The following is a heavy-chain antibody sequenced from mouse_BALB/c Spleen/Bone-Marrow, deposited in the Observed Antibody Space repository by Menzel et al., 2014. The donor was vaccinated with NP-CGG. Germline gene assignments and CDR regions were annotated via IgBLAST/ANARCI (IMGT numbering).Heavy chain of an antibody. CDR3: TRSLRLFDY. Sequence: EVKLMESGGGLVQPGGSMKLSCVASGFTFSNYSMNWVRQSPEKGLEWVAEIRLKSNNYATHYAESVKGRFTISRDDSKSSVYLQMNNLRAEDTGIYYCTRSLRLFDYWGQGTTLTVSS. J-gene: IGHJ2*01. D-gene: IGHD1-1*01. CDR1: GFTFSNYS. CDR2: IRLKSNNYAT. V-gene: IGHV6-6*02.